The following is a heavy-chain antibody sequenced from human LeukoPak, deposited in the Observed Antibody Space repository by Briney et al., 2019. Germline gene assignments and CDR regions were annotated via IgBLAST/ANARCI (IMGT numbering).Heavy chain of an antibody. D-gene: IGHD3-10*01. CDR2: IYPGDSDT. Sequence: GESWKISCKGSGYSFTSYWIGWVRQMPGKGLEWMGIIYPGDSDTRYSPSFQGQVTISADKSISTAYLQWSSLKASDTAMYYCARSSITMVRGVIINWFDPWGQGTLVTVSS. CDR3: ARSSITMVRGVIINWFDP. CDR1: GYSFTSYW. J-gene: IGHJ5*02. V-gene: IGHV5-51*01.